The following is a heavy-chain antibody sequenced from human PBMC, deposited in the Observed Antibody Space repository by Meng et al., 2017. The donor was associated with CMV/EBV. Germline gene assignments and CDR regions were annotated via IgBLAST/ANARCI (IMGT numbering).Heavy chain of an antibody. CDR1: GGTFSSYA. V-gene: IGHV1-69*05. CDR3: ARDGWDYYDSRRAFDI. J-gene: IGHJ3*02. D-gene: IGHD3-22*01. CDR2: IIPIFGTA. Sequence: QVQLVQSGAEVKKPGSSVKVSCKASGGTFSSYAISWVRQAPGQGLEWMGGIIPIFGTANYAQKFQGRVTITTDESTSTAYMELSSLRSEDTAVYYCARDGWDYYDSRRAFDIWGQGTMVTVSS.